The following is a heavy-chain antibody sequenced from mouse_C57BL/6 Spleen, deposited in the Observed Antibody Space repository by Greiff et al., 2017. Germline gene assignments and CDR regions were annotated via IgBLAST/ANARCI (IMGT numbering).Heavy chain of an antibody. D-gene: IGHD1-1*01. V-gene: IGHV5-9-1*02. CDR1: GFTFSSYA. CDR3: TRAYGSSHDY. CDR2: ISSGGDYI. Sequence: EVNVVESGEGLVKPGGSLKLSCAASGFTFSSYAMSWVRQTPEKRLEWVAYISSGGDYIYYADTVKGRFTISRDNARNTLYLQMSSLKSEDTAMYYCTRAYGSSHDYWGQGTTLTVSS. J-gene: IGHJ2*01.